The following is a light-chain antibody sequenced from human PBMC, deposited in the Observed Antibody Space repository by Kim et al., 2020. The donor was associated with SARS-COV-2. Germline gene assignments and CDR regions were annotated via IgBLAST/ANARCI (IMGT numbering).Light chain of an antibody. J-gene: IGKJ4*01. Sequence: SPGERATLSCRASLGVSSNYLAWYRQNPGQAPRLLIYDASSRATGIPDRFSGSGSGTVFTLTISSLEPEDFAVYYCHQYGSSPGSFGGGTKVDIK. CDR3: HQYGSSPGS. CDR1: LGVSSNY. V-gene: IGKV3-20*01. CDR2: DAS.